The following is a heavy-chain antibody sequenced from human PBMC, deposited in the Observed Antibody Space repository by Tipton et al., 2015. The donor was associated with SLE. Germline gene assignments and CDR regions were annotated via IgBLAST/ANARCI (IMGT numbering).Heavy chain of an antibody. Sequence: LRLSCSVSGGSISHFYWSWIRQPPGKGLEWIAYIYYSGTTNYNHSLKSRVSISVDTSKNHFSLNLYSVTAADTAVYYCARGSRGVGFDVWGHGTTVIVSS. CDR2: IYYSGTT. D-gene: IGHD3-10*01. J-gene: IGHJ6*02. CDR3: ARGSRGVGFDV. V-gene: IGHV4-59*01. CDR1: GGSISHFY.